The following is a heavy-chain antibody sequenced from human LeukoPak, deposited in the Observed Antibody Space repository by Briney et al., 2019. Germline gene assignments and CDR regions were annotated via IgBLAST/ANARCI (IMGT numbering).Heavy chain of an antibody. V-gene: IGHV3-48*04. D-gene: IGHD2-15*01. CDR2: ISSSSITI. Sequence: GGSLRLSCAASGFTLSSYSLNWVRQAPGKGLEWVSFISSSSITIYYADSVKGRFTISRDNAEKSLYLQMNSLRAEDTAVYYCARDRGGSYSAIDYWGRGTLVTVSS. CDR1: GFTLSSYS. J-gene: IGHJ4*02. CDR3: ARDRGGSYSAIDY.